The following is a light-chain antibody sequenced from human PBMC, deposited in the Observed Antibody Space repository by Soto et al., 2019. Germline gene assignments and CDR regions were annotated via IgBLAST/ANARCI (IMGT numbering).Light chain of an antibody. CDR2: DAS. Sequence: IVLTQSPANLSLSPGERATLSCRASLSVSSILAWYQQKPGQAPRLLIYDASNKATGIPARFSGSGSGTDFTLTINSLEPEDFAVYYCQQRSNWPLTFGGGTKVDI. CDR3: QQRSNWPLT. J-gene: IGKJ4*01. V-gene: IGKV3-11*01. CDR1: LSVSSI.